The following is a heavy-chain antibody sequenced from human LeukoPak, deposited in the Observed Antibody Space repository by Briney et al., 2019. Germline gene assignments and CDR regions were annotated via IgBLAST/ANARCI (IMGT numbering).Heavy chain of an antibody. CDR1: GFTFSNYA. CDR3: ARDATPGTLDY. D-gene: IGHD2-2*01. V-gene: IGHV3-30-3*01. CDR2: ILYDGNNK. Sequence: GGSLRLSCAASGFTFSNYAMSWVRQAPGKGLEWVAVILYDGNNKYYADSVKGRFTISRDNSQNTLFLQMNSLRTDDTAVYYCARDATPGTLDYWGQGTLVTVSS. J-gene: IGHJ4*02.